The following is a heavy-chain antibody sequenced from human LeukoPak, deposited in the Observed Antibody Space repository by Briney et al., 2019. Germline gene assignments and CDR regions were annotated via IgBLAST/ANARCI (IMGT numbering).Heavy chain of an antibody. V-gene: IGHV6-1*01. Sequence: SQTLSLTCVLSGESVSSNTAAWNWIRQSPSRGLEWLGRTYYRSKWYNDYAPSVKSRISIDPDTSKNQFSLQLNSVTPEDSAVYYCARESSGFHRRGQGTLVTVSS. CDR2: TYYRSKWYN. CDR1: GESVSSNTAA. CDR3: ARESSGFHR. J-gene: IGHJ1*01.